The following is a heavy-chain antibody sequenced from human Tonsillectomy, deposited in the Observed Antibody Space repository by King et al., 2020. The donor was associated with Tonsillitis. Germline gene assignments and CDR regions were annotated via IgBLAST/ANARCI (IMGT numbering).Heavy chain of an antibody. CDR2: IYHSGST. CDR1: GYSISSGYY. J-gene: IGHJ4*02. V-gene: IGHV4-38-2*01. CDR3: ARFWYSSNSCYPDY. D-gene: IGHD2-2*01. Sequence: QLQESGPGLVKPSETLSLTCAVSGYSISSGYYWGWIRQPPGKGLEWIGSIYHSGSTYYNPSLKSRVTISVETSKNQFSLKMRSGTAADTAVYYCARFWYSSNSCYPDYWGQGTLVTVSS.